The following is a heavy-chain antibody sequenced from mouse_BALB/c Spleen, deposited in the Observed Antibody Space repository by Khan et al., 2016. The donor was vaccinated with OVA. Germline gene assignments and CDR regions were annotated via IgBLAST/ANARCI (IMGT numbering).Heavy chain of an antibody. CDR1: GFNIKDTY. D-gene: IGHD1-1*01. Sequence: VQLQQSGAELVKPRASVKLSCTASGFNIKDTYMHWVKQRPEQGLEWIGRIDPANGNTKYDPKFQDKATITADTSSNTAYLQLSSLTSEDTAVYYCARDYWGVFAYWGQGTLVTVSA. V-gene: IGHV14-3*02. CDR2: IDPANGNT. CDR3: ARDYWGVFAY. J-gene: IGHJ3*01.